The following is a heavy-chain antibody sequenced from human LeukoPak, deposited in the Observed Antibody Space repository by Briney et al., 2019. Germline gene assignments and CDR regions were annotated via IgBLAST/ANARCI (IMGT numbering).Heavy chain of an antibody. V-gene: IGHV3-9*01. CDR2: ISWNSGSI. Sequence: SLRLSCAASGFTFDDYAMHWVRQAPGKGLEWVSGISWNSGSIGYADSVKGRFTISRDNAKNSLYLQMNSLRAEDTAVYYCARDRGYSGGYFDYWGQGTLVTVSS. CDR1: GFTFDDYA. CDR3: ARDRGYSGGYFDY. D-gene: IGHD5-12*01. J-gene: IGHJ4*02.